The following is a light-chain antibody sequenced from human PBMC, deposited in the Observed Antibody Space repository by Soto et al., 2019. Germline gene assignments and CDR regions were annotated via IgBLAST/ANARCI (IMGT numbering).Light chain of an antibody. Sequence: QSVLTQPASVSGSPGQSITISCTGTSSDVGSYNLVSWYQQHPGKAPKLMIYEGSKRPSGVSNRFSGSKSGNTASLTISGLQAEDEADYYCSPYTSSSTLGFVFGTGTKLTVL. CDR3: SPYTSSSTLGFV. CDR1: SSDVGSYNL. V-gene: IGLV2-14*02. J-gene: IGLJ1*01. CDR2: EGS.